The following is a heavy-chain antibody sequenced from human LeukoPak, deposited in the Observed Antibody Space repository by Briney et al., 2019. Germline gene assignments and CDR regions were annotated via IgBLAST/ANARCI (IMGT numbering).Heavy chain of an antibody. J-gene: IGHJ4*02. D-gene: IGHD2-2*01. Sequence: GGSLRLSCAASGFTVSRNYLTWVRQAPGKGLEWVSYSGGTTYYADSVKGRFTISRDNSKNTLYLQMSSLRAEDTAVYYCARSTVVQGYCSSPSCPLIYWGQGALVTVSS. CDR1: GFTVSRNY. V-gene: IGHV3-53*01. CDR3: ARSTVVQGYCSSPSCPLIY. CDR2: SGGTT.